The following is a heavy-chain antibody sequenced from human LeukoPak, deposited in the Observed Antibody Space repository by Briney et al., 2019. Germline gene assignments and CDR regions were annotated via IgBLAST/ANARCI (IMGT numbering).Heavy chain of an antibody. CDR2: IYPGDSNT. V-gene: IGHV5-51*01. J-gene: IGHJ4*02. CDR1: GYSFTSYW. Sequence: GESLKISCKDSGYSFTSYWIGWVRQMPGKGLEWMGIIYPGDSNTRYSPSFQGQVTISADKAINTACLQWTSLKASDTAIYYCAKGVAARPNYSDYWGQGTLVTVSS. D-gene: IGHD6-6*01. CDR3: AKGVAARPNYSDY.